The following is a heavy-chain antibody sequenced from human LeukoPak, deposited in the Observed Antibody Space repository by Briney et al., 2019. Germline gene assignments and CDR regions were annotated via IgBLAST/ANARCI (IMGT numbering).Heavy chain of an antibody. CDR3: ARDSGLLWFGEFNY. CDR1: GYTFTSYG. CDR2: ISAYNGNT. J-gene: IGHJ4*02. V-gene: IGHV1-18*01. Sequence: ASVKVSCKASGYTFTSYGIGWVRQAPGQGLEWMGWISAYNGNTNYAQRLQGRVTMTTDTSTSTAYMELRSLRSDDTAVYYCARDSGLLWFGEFNYWGQGTLVTVSS. D-gene: IGHD3-10*01.